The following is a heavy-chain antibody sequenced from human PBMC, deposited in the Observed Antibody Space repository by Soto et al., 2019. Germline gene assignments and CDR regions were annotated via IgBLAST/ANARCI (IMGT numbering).Heavy chain of an antibody. CDR2: IFSNDEK. CDR3: GRILRHNYLPPDY. J-gene: IGHJ4*02. Sequence: GLTLLNETATLPLSCTVSGISLSNGIPGGSWIRQPPGKALEWLAHIFSNDEKSYSTYLKNRLTISKDTSRGQVVLIMTNMVPVDTGTYVGGRILRHNYLPPDYWGQGIQVAVSS. D-gene: IGHD3-10*01. CDR1: GISLSNGIPG. V-gene: IGHV2-26*01.